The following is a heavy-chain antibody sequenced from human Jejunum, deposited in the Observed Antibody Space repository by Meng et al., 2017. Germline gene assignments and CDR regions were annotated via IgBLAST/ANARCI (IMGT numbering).Heavy chain of an antibody. CDR1: GFTFSSCA. CDR2: IGTDRDT. J-gene: IGHJ4*02. D-gene: IGHD2-15*01. Sequence: EVEVAESGGGVVQPGGSLRLSCAASGFTFSSCAMTWVCQAPGKGLEWVSTIGTDRDTYYADSVKGRFTISRDNSKNTLYLQMNGLKAEDTALYFCARNVPGSYFDYWGQGILVTVSS. V-gene: IGHV3-23*04. CDR3: ARNVPGSYFDY.